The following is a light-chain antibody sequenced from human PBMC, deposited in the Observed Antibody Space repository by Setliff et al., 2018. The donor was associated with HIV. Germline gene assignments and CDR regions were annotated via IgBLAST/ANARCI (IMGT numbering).Light chain of an antibody. Sequence: SYELAQPASVSVAPGKTARITCGGNNIGVKSVHWYQQKPGQAPVLVVYDDTERPSGIPERFSGSNSGNTATLTISRVEAGDEADYYCQVWDSSSDPNYVFGTGTKV. CDR1: NIGVKS. J-gene: IGLJ1*01. V-gene: IGLV3-21*03. CDR2: DDT. CDR3: QVWDSSSDPNYV.